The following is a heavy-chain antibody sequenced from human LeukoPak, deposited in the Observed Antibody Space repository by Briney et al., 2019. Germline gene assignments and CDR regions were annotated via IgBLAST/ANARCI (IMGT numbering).Heavy chain of an antibody. J-gene: IGHJ2*01. CDR3: ARGNNFDISGYYFYWYFDL. D-gene: IGHD3-22*01. CDR1: GDSISSGGYY. CDR2: MYTTGNT. Sequence: SETLSLTCTVSGDSISSGGYYWTWIRQPAGKGLEWIGRMYTTGNTDYNPSLKSRVTISVDTSKNQFSLKLSSVSAADTAVYYCARGNNFDISGYYFYWYFDLWGRGTLVTVSS. V-gene: IGHV4-61*02.